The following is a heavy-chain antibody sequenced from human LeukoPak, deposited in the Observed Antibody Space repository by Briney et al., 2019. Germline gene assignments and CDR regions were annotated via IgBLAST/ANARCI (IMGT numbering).Heavy chain of an antibody. CDR1: GFTFSSYW. V-gene: IGHV3-74*01. J-gene: IGHJ5*02. CDR3: ARRVSATRWFDP. D-gene: IGHD2-15*01. CDR2: INSDGSTT. Sequence: PGGSLRLSCAASGFTFSSYWTHWVRQAPGKGLVWVSRINSDGSTTNYADSVKGRFTISRDNAENTLYLQMNSLGVEDTAVYYCARRVSATRWFDPWGQGTLVTVSS.